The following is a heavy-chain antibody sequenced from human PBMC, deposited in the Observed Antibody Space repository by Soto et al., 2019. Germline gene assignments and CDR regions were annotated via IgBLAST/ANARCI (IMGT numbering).Heavy chain of an antibody. D-gene: IGHD6-13*01. CDR1: GYTFTGYY. Sequence: ASVKVSCKASGYTFTGYYMHWVRQAPGQGLEWMGWINPNSGGTNYAQKFQGWVTMTRDTSISTAYMELSRLRSDDTAVYYCARGERSSSWYLGDYYYYYGMDVWGQGTTVTVSS. V-gene: IGHV1-2*04. CDR2: INPNSGGT. CDR3: ARGERSSSWYLGDYYYYYGMDV. J-gene: IGHJ6*02.